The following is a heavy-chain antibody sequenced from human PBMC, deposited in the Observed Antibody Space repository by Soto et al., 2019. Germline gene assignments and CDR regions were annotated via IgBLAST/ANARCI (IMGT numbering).Heavy chain of an antibody. D-gene: IGHD4-17*01. Sequence: ASVKVSWKASGYTFTSYGISWARQAPGQGLEWMGWISAYNGNTNYAQKLQGRVTMTTDTSTSTAYMELRSLRFDVTAVYYCARDHDYRDYGASWGQGTLVTVSS. J-gene: IGHJ5*02. CDR2: ISAYNGNT. CDR3: ARDHDYRDYGAS. V-gene: IGHV1-18*01. CDR1: GYTFTSYG.